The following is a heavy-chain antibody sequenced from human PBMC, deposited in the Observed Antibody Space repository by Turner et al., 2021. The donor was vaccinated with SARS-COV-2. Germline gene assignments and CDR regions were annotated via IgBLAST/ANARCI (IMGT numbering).Heavy chain of an antibody. CDR1: GGSISSGTYY. CDR3: ARLHQRSFDY. J-gene: IGHJ4*02. Sequence: QVKLQESGPGLVEPSQTLSLTCSVSGGSISSGTYYWNWIRQPPGKGLEWIGYISYSGSTFYSPSFASRLTMSRDTSKNHFSLKLTSVTAADTAVYDCARLHQRSFDYWGQGDLVTVSS. V-gene: IGHV4-30-4*01. CDR2: ISYSGST.